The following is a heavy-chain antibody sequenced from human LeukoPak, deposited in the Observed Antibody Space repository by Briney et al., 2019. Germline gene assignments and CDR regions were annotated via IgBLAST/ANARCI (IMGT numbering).Heavy chain of an antibody. D-gene: IGHD3-10*01. Sequence: RGASLSLSCASSGFSFSTYAMHLVRQAPGKGLELVALIWHDGSHTFYTDSVKGLFTISRDNSKNTVYLQMNSLGGEETAVYYCEREIFGSGSYPDYWGQGTLVTVYS. J-gene: IGHJ4*02. CDR2: IWHDGSHT. CDR1: GFSFSTYA. CDR3: EREIFGSGSYPDY. V-gene: IGHV3-33*01.